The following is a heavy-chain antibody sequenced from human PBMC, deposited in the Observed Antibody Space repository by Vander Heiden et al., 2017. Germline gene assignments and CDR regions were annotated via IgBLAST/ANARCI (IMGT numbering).Heavy chain of an antibody. J-gene: IGHJ4*02. V-gene: IGHV3-30-3*01. CDR2: ISYDGSNK. CDR1: GFTFSSYA. CDR3: ARDLNEQWLVSYYFDY. D-gene: IGHD6-19*01. Sequence: QVQLVESGRGVVQPGRSLRLSCAASGFTFSSYAMHWVRQAPGKGLGWVAVISYDGSNKYYADSVKGRFTISRDNSKNTLYLQMNSLRAEDTAVYYCARDLNEQWLVSYYFDYWGQGTLVTVSS.